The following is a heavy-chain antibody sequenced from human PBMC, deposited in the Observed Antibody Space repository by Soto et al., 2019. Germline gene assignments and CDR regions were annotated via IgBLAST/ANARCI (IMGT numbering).Heavy chain of an antibody. V-gene: IGHV1-69*06. Sequence: QVQLVQSGAEVKKPGASVKVSCKASGGTFSSYAISWVRQAPGQGLEWMGGIIPIFGTANYAQKFQGRVTITADTSTSTACMALSSLRSEDTAVYYCARGGYSSSWDQVDYWGQGTLVIVSS. CDR1: GGTFSSYA. D-gene: IGHD6-13*01. J-gene: IGHJ4*02. CDR3: ARGGYSSSWDQVDY. CDR2: IIPIFGTA.